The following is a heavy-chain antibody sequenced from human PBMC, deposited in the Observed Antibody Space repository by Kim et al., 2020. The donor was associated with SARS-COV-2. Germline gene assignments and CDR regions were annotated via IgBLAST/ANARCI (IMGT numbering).Heavy chain of an antibody. Sequence: GGSLRLSCTASGFTFGDYAMSWFRQAPGKGLEWVGFIRSKAYGGTTEYAASVKGRFTISRDDSKSIAYLQMNSLKTEDTAVYYCTSQIHMPGIAVASWGQGTLVTVSS. D-gene: IGHD6-19*01. CDR1: GFTFGDYA. CDR2: IRSKAYGGTT. V-gene: IGHV3-49*03. CDR3: TSQIHMPGIAVAS. J-gene: IGHJ4*02.